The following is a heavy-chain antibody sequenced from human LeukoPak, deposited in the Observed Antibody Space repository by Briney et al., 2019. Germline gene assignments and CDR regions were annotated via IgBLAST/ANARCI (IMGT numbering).Heavy chain of an antibody. J-gene: IGHJ3*02. Sequence: GGSLRLSCAASGFTFSSYGMHWVRQAPGKGLEWVSAISGSGGSTYYADSVKGRFTISRDNSKNTLYLQMNSLRAEDTAVYYCAKDILVGRLKSGKLRDDAFDIWGQGTMVIVSS. CDR3: AKDILVGRLKSGKLRDDAFDI. V-gene: IGHV3-23*01. CDR2: ISGSGGST. D-gene: IGHD1-26*01. CDR1: GFTFSSYG.